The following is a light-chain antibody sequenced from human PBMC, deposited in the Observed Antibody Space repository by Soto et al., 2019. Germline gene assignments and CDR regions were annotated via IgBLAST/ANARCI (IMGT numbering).Light chain of an antibody. Sequence: EIVLTQSPGTLSLSPWERATLYCGASQSVFNNHIGWYQQKPGQAPRRLIFGASFRATGVPDRFSGSGSGTDFTLTISRLEPEDFAVYYCQQYGSSPTTFGQGTKVDIK. CDR1: QSVFNNH. J-gene: IGKJ1*01. V-gene: IGKV3-20*01. CDR3: QQYGSSPTT. CDR2: GAS.